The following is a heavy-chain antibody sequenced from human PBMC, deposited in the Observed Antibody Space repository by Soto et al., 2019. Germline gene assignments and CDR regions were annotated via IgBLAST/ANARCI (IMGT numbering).Heavy chain of an antibody. CDR3: ARMYYYDSSGQPPYYFDY. Sequence: GGSLRLSCAASGFTVSSNYMSWVRQAPGKGLEWVSVIYSGGSTYYADSVKGRFTISRDNSKNTLYLQMNSLRAEDTAVYYCARMYYYDSSGQPPYYFDYWGQGTLVTVSS. D-gene: IGHD3-22*01. V-gene: IGHV3-53*01. CDR2: IYSGGST. CDR1: GFTVSSNY. J-gene: IGHJ4*02.